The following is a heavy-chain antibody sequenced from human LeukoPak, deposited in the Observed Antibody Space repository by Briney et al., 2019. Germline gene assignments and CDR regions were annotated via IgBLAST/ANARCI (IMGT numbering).Heavy chain of an antibody. CDR3: AREPRGYSSSCYDY. J-gene: IGHJ4*02. CDR1: GFTFSTYA. CDR2: ISYDGSNK. Sequence: GGALRLSCAASGFTFSTYAMHWVRQAPGKGLEWVAVISYDGSNKYYADSAKGRFTISRDNSKNTLYLQMNSLRAEDTAVYYCAREPRGYSSSCYDYWGQGTLVTVSS. V-gene: IGHV3-30-3*01. D-gene: IGHD6-13*01.